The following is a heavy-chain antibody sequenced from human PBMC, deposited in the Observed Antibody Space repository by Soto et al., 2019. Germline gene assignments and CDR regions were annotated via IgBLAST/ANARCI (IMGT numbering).Heavy chain of an antibody. V-gene: IGHV4-59*01. Sequence: PSATLSLTCTGSGGHISSYYWSWIRQAPGKGLEWIGYIYYSGSNNYNPSLKSRVTISVDTSKNQFSLKLSSVTAADTAVYYCARVGPRRDGYNPFDYWGQGTLVTVSS. CDR3: ARVGPRRDGYNPFDY. CDR2: IYYSGSN. J-gene: IGHJ4*02. D-gene: IGHD5-12*01. CDR1: GGHISSYY.